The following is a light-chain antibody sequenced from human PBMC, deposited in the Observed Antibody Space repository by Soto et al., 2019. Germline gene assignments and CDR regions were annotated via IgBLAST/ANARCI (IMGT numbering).Light chain of an antibody. Sequence: EIVLTQSPATLSLSPGERATLSSRASQSVSSYLAWYQQKPGQAPRLLIYDASNSATGIPARFSGSGSGTDFTLTISSREPEDFAVYYCQQRSNWPYTFGQGTKLEIK. V-gene: IGKV3-11*01. CDR1: QSVSSY. CDR2: DAS. CDR3: QQRSNWPYT. J-gene: IGKJ2*01.